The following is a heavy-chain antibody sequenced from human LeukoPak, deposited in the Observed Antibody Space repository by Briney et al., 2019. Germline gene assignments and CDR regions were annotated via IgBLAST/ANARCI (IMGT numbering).Heavy chain of an antibody. CDR2: ISGSGGST. CDR1: GFTFSSYA. J-gene: IGHJ4*02. V-gene: IGHV3-23*01. Sequence: SGGSLRLSCAASGFTFSSYAMSWVRQAPGKGLEWVSAISGSGGSTYYADSVKGRFTISRDNSKNTLYLQMNSLRAEDTAVYYCARDGGSVHYFDYWGQGTLVTVSS. CDR3: ARDGGSVHYFDY. D-gene: IGHD3-16*01.